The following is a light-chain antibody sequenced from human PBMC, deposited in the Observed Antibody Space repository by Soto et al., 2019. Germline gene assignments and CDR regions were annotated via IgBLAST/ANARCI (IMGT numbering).Light chain of an antibody. J-gene: IGKJ2*01. V-gene: IGKV3-15*01. Sequence: EIVMMQSPATLSVSPRERATLSCRASQALGNNLAWYQHKPGQAPRLLIYGASTRATGVPVRFSGSGSETEFTLSISSLQSDDLAVYYCQQYTNRPYTFGQGTKLEIK. CDR1: QALGNN. CDR2: GAS. CDR3: QQYTNRPYT.